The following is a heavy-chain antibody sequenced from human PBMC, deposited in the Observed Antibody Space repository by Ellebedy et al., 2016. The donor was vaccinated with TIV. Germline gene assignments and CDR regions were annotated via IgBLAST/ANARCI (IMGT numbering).Heavy chain of an antibody. J-gene: IGHJ4*02. D-gene: IGHD2-15*01. V-gene: IGHV4-59*01. CDR1: GGSIHNYY. CDR2: IYYSGST. Sequence: MPSETLSLTCTVSGGSIHNYYWSWIRQPPGKGPEWIVHIYYSGSTNYNPSLKSRVTISVDTSKNQFSLKLSSVTAADTAVYYCAGRMGYFDYWGQGTLVTVSS. CDR3: AGRMGYFDY.